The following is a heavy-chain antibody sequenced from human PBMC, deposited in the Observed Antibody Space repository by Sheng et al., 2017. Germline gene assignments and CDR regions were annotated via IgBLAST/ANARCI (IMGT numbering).Heavy chain of an antibody. CDR3: ARDNTGYYGSGSYYSLDY. V-gene: IGHV3-48*03. J-gene: IGHJ4*02. CDR1: GFTFSSYE. Sequence: EVQLVESGGGLVQPGGSLRVSCAASGFTFSSYEMNWVRQAPGKGLEWVSYITTTGSTIYYADSVKGRFTISRDNAKNSLYLQMNSLRAEDTAVYYCARDNTGYYGSGSYYSLDYWGQGTLVIVSS. D-gene: IGHD3-10*01. CDR2: ITTTGSTI.